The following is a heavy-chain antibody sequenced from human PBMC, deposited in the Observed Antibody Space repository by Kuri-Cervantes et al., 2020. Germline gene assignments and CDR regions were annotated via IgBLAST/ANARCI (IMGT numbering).Heavy chain of an antibody. V-gene: IGHV3-23*01. J-gene: IGHJ4*02. D-gene: IGHD3-10*01. CDR3: AKEVQYYYGSGSYCDY. CDR2: ISGSGGST. CDR1: GFTFSSYA. Sequence: GESLKISCAASGFTFSSYAMSWVRQAPGKGLEWVSAISGSGGSTYYADSVKGRFTNSRDNSKNTLYLQMNSLRAEDTAVYYCAKEVQYYYGSGSYCDYWGQGTLVTVSS.